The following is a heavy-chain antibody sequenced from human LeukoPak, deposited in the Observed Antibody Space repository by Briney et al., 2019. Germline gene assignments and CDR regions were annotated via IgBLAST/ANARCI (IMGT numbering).Heavy chain of an antibody. CDR3: ASGPSLAMAPWYYYGMDV. J-gene: IGHJ6*02. CDR2: INSDGSST. CDR1: GFTFSSYW. Sequence: GGSLRLPCAASGFTFSSYWMHWVRQAPGKGLVWVSRINSDGSSTSYADSVKGRFTISRDNAKNTLYLQMNSLRAEDTAVYYCASGPSLAMAPWYYYGMDVWGQGTTVTVSS. V-gene: IGHV3-74*01. D-gene: IGHD5-18*01.